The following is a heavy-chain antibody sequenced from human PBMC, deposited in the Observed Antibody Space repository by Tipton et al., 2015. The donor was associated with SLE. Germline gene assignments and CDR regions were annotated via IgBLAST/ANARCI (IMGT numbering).Heavy chain of an antibody. CDR3: ARDRGYGMDV. V-gene: IGHV4-61*09. D-gene: IGHD3-10*01. J-gene: IGHJ6*02. Sequence: TLSLTCTVSGGSISSGSYYWSWIRQPAGKGLEWIGHIYTSGSTNYNPSLKSRVTISLDTSKNHFSLKLSSVTAADTAVYYCARDRGYGMDVWGQGTTVPVSS. CDR2: IYTSGST. CDR1: GGSISSGSYY.